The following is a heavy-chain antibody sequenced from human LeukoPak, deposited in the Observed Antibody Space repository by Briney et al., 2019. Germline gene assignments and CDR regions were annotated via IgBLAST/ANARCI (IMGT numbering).Heavy chain of an antibody. Sequence: SETLSLTCDVHGGSFRGYSWNWIRQPPGKGLGWIGEINHSGRAKYNPSLKSRVTISVDTSKNQFSLKLSSVTAADTAVYYCARALLLGHSGDYWGQGTLVTVSS. CDR3: ARALLLGHSGDY. J-gene: IGHJ4*02. CDR2: INHSGRA. CDR1: GGSFRGYS. D-gene: IGHD2-21*01. V-gene: IGHV4-34*01.